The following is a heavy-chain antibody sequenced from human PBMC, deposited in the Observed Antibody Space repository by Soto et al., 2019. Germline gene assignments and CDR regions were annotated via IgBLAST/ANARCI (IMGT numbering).Heavy chain of an antibody. CDR3: ASVLYSDWPIAAY. CDR1: GGSFSGYF. D-gene: IGHD4-17*01. Sequence: QVQIQQWGAGLLKPSETLSLTCAVSGGSFSGYFWTWIRQPPGQGLEWIAEVRHDGITCYKSSLKSRVTISTDPSARQISLKLNSVTAADTAPYYCASVLYSDWPIAAYWGQGILVTVSS. CDR2: VRHDGIT. V-gene: IGHV4-34*01. J-gene: IGHJ4*02.